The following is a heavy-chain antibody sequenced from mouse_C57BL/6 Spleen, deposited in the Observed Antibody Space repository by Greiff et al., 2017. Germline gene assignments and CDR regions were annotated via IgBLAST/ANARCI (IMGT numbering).Heavy chain of an antibody. CDR1: GYAFSSYW. V-gene: IGHV1-80*01. Sequence: QVQLKESGAELVKPGASVKISCKASGYAFSSYWMNWVKQRPGKGLEWIGQIYPGDGDTNYNGKFKGKATLTADKSSSTAYMQLSSLTSEDSAVYFCARRWGDGYYDYAMDYWGQGTSVTVSS. D-gene: IGHD2-3*01. J-gene: IGHJ4*01. CDR2: IYPGDGDT. CDR3: ARRWGDGYYDYAMDY.